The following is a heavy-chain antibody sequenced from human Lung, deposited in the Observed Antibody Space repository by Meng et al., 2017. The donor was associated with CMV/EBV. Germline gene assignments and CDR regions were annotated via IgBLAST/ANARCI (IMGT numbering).Heavy chain of an antibody. CDR3: AKMVRTLAPGGGFDY. CDR2: ILYDGSYK. V-gene: IGHV3-30*02. J-gene: IGHJ4*02. D-gene: IGHD4/OR15-4a*01. Sequence: GESLKISCAASGFTFSSYGMHWVRQAPGKGLEWVAFILYDGSYKYSADSVKGRFTISRDNSKNTLYLQMNSLRAEDTAVYYCAKMVRTLAPGGGFDYWGQGTXVTVYS. CDR1: GFTFSSYG.